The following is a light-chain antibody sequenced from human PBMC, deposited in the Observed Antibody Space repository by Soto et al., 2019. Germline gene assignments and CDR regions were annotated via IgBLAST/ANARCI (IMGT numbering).Light chain of an antibody. CDR1: RSFASSY. CDR3: HHYDSAPPYT. V-gene: IGKV3-20*01. CDR2: AAS. Sequence: EIVLTQSPATLSLSPGERATLSCRASRSFASSYLAWYQHKPGQAPRLLIYAASSRATGIPDRFIGSGSGTAFPLTLSRLEPDDSAVYYCHHYDSAPPYTFGQGTKLEI. J-gene: IGKJ2*01.